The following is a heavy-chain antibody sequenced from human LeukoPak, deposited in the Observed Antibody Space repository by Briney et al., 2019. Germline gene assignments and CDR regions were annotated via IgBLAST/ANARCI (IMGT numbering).Heavy chain of an antibody. V-gene: IGHV4-61*08. J-gene: IGHJ6*03. Sequence: PSETLSLTCAVSGGSISSGGYSWSWIRQPPGKGLEWIGYIFYSGSTNYNPSLKSRVTISVDTSKNQFSLKLSSVTAADTAVYYCASAKRDYYGSGSYYNPYYYYYMDVWGKGTTVTISS. CDR3: ASAKRDYYGSGSYYNPYYYYYMDV. CDR1: GGSISSGGYS. CDR2: IFYSGST. D-gene: IGHD3-10*01.